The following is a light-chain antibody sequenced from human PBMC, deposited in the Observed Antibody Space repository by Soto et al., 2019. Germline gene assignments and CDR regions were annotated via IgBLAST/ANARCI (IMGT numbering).Light chain of an antibody. Sequence: EIVLTQSPATLFLSPGERATLSCRASQSVSSYLAWYQQKPGQAPRLLIYDASNRATGIPARFSGSGSGTDFTLTISSLEPEDFAVYSCQQRSNWPPVFTFGPGTKVDIK. CDR2: DAS. J-gene: IGKJ3*01. CDR1: QSVSSY. CDR3: QQRSNWPPVFT. V-gene: IGKV3-11*01.